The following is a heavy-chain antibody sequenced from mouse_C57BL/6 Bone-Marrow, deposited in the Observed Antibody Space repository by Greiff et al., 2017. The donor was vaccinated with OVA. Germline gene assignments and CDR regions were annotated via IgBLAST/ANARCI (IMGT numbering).Heavy chain of an antibody. V-gene: IGHV1-26*01. J-gene: IGHJ3*01. D-gene: IGHD1-1*01. CDR1: GYTFTDYY. CDR3: ARELLLRAWFAY. Sequence: VQLQQSGPELVKPGASVKISCKASGYTFTDYYMNWVKQSHGKSLEWIGDINTNNGGTSYNQKFKGKATLTVDKSSSTAYMELRSLTSEDSAVYYCARELLLRAWFAYWGQGTLVTVSA. CDR2: INTNNGGT.